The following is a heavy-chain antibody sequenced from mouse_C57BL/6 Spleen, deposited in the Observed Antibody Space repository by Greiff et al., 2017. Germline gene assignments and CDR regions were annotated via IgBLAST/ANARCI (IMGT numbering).Heavy chain of an antibody. CDR3: ARRLLPYYFDY. Sequence: VQLQQPGAELVRPGSSVKLSCKASGYTFTSYWMDWVKQRPGQGLEWIGNIYPSDSENHYNQKFKDKATLTVDKSSSTAYIQLSSLTSEESAVYYGARRLLPYYFDYWGQGTTLTVSS. V-gene: IGHV1-61*01. CDR2: IYPSDSEN. D-gene: IGHD2-1*01. CDR1: GYTFTSYW. J-gene: IGHJ2*01.